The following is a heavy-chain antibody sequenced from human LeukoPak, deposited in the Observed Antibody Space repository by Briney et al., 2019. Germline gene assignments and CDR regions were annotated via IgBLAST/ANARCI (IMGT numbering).Heavy chain of an antibody. CDR1: GRTFRNYG. D-gene: IGHD1-14*01. CDR2: ISGSGDST. V-gene: IGHV3-23*01. J-gene: IGHJ4*02. Sequence: PGGSLRLSCAASGRTFRNYGMNWVRQPTGKGLEWVSAISGSGDSTYHADSVRGRFTVSRDNSKNTLYLQMKSLRAEDTAVYYCARDHSEPGVFFDYWGQGTLVTVSS. CDR3: ARDHSEPGVFFDY.